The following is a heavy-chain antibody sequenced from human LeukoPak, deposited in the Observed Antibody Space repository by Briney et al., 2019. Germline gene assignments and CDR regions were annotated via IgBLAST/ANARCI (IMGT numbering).Heavy chain of an antibody. CDR1: GFTFSSYA. J-gene: IGHJ4*02. D-gene: IGHD3-10*01. V-gene: IGHV3-23*01. Sequence: GGSLRLSYAASGFTFSSYAMSWVRQAPGKGLKWVSAISGSGGSTYYADSVKGRFTISRDNSKNTLYLQMNSLRTEDTALYYCAKDIQGALWFGELSPLNRGQGTLVTVSS. CDR2: ISGSGGST. CDR3: AKDIQGALWFGELSPLN.